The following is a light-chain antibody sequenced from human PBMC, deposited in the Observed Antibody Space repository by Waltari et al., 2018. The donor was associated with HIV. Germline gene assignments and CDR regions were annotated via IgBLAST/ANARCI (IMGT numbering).Light chain of an antibody. CDR3: QQYNNWPPWT. CDR1: QSVSSN. Sequence: EIVMTQSPATLSVSPGERATLSCSASQSVSSNLAWYQQKPGQAPRLLIYGASTRATRIPARFSGSGSGTEFTLTISSLQSEDFAVYYCQQYNNWPPWTFGQGTKVEIK. J-gene: IGKJ1*01. CDR2: GAS. V-gene: IGKV3-15*01.